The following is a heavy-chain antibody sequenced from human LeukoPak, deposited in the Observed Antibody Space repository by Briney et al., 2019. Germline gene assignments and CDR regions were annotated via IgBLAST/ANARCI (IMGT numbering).Heavy chain of an antibody. J-gene: IGHJ4*02. CDR3: ARVMGGRTYYFDY. Sequence: SETLSLTCTVSGGSISSYYWSWIRQPPGKGLEWIGYIYYSGSTNYNPSLKSRVTISVDTSKNQFSLKLSSVTAADTAVYYCARVMGGRTYYFDYWGQGTLVAVSS. CDR1: GGSISSYY. CDR2: IYYSGST. V-gene: IGHV4-59*01. D-gene: IGHD2-15*01.